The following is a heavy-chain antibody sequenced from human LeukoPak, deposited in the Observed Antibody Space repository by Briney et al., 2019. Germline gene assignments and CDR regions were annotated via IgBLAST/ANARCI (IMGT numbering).Heavy chain of an antibody. Sequence: PGGSLRLSCAASGFTFSSYAMSWVRQAPGKGLVWVSRINSDGSTTSYADSVKGRFTISRDNAKNTLYLQMNSLRAEDTAVYYCARDHISSSSNFDYWGQGTLVTVSS. CDR2: INSDGSTT. J-gene: IGHJ4*02. CDR3: ARDHISSSSNFDY. D-gene: IGHD6-6*01. V-gene: IGHV3-74*01. CDR1: GFTFSSYA.